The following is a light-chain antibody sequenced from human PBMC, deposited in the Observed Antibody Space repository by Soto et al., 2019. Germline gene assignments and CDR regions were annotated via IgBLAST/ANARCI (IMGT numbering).Light chain of an antibody. CDR1: SSDVGGYNY. Sequence: QSVLTQPASVSGSPGQSITISCTGTSSDVGGYNYVSWYQQHPGKAPKVMIYDVTNRPSGVSNRFSGSKSGNTASLTISGLQAEDEADYYCSSYTTSSLVVFGGGTQLTVL. J-gene: IGLJ2*01. V-gene: IGLV2-14*03. CDR2: DVT. CDR3: SSYTTSSLVV.